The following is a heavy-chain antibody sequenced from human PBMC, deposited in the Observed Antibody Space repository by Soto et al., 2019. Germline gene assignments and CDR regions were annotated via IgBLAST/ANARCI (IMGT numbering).Heavy chain of an antibody. J-gene: IGHJ3*02. CDR1: GGSISSGDYY. D-gene: IGHD3-22*01. Sequence: SETLSLTCTVSGGSISSGDYYWSWIRQPPGKGLEWIGYIYYSGSTYYNPSLKSRVTISVDTSKNQFSLKLSSVTAADTAVYYCARGEVYYYDSSGYYRANDAFDIWGQGTMVTVSS. V-gene: IGHV4-30-4*01. CDR2: IYYSGST. CDR3: ARGEVYYYDSSGYYRANDAFDI.